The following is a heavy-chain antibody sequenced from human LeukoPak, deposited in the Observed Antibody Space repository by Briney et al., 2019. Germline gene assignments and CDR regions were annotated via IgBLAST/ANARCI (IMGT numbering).Heavy chain of an antibody. D-gene: IGHD3-10*01. V-gene: IGHV3-9*01. CDR3: AKDFYGSGSYFYFDY. CDR1: GFTFDDYA. J-gene: IGHJ4*02. Sequence: GRSLRLSCAASGFTFDDYAMHWVRQAPGKGLEWVSGISWNSGSIGYADSVKGRFTISRDNAKNSLYLQMNSLRAEDTALYYCAKDFYGSGSYFYFDYWGQGTLVTVSS. CDR2: ISWNSGSI.